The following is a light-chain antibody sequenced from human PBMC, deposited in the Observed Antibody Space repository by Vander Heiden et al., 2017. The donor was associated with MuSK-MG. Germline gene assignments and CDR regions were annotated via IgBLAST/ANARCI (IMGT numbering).Light chain of an antibody. CDR3: RQANMFPQT. V-gene: IGKV1-12*01. CDR2: AAS. CDR1: QGISSW. Sequence: DSKMTHSPSSVSASVGNRLTITCRASQGISSWLVWYQQKPGKAPKLLIYAASTLQSGVTSRWCGSGAGTAFSSTITTLQAEDFATYYCRQANMFPQTFGEGTKVELK. J-gene: IGKJ1*01.